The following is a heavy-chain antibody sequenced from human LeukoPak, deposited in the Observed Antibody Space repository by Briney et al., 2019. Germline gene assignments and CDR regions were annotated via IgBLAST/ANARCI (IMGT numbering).Heavy chain of an antibody. CDR3: ARATAENDH. V-gene: IGHV1-2*02. J-gene: IGHJ4*02. Sequence: ASVNVSCKASVYTFTGYYMHWVRQAPGQRLEWIGWINPKTDGTSYAQQFQGRDTMTRETSISTVNMELNRLTSDDTAVYYCARATAENDHWGQGTLVTVSS. CDR2: INPKTDGT. CDR1: VYTFTGYY. D-gene: IGHD5-18*01.